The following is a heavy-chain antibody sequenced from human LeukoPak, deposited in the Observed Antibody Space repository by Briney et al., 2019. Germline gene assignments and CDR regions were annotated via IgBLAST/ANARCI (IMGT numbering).Heavy chain of an antibody. D-gene: IGHD3-22*01. CDR2: IKQDGSAK. Sequence: GGSLRLSCEASGFTFSTYWMSWVRQTPGKXLEWVANIKQDGSAKYYVDSVKGRFTMSRDNAKNSLYLQMNSLRAEDTAVYYCARAYYYDRSGYYTDPWGQGTLVTVSS. J-gene: IGHJ5*02. CDR1: GFTFSTYW. V-gene: IGHV3-7*01. CDR3: ARAYYYDRSGYYTDP.